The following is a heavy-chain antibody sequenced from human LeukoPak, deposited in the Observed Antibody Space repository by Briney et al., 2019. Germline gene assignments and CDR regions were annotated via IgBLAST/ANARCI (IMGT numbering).Heavy chain of an antibody. V-gene: IGHV1-46*01. CDR3: ARRGYCTGDSCYSGGFDY. Sequence: RASVKVSCKASGYTFTSYLIHWVRQAPGQGLEWMGIINPSGGTTTYAQKIQGRVTMTRDTSTSTVYMELRSLKSEDTAVYYCARRGYCTGDSCYSGGFDYWGQGTLVTVSS. CDR1: GYTFTSYL. D-gene: IGHD2-15*01. CDR2: INPSGGTT. J-gene: IGHJ4*02.